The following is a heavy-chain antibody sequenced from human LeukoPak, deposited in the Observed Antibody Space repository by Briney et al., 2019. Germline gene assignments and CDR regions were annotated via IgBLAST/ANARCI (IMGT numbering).Heavy chain of an antibody. CDR2: ISGSGGST. V-gene: IGHV3-23*01. D-gene: IGHD3-10*01. CDR1: GFNVTSNY. CDR3: AKDVRYYYGSGSYPDY. J-gene: IGHJ4*02. Sequence: GGSLRLSCAASGFNVTSNYMSWVRQAPGKGLEWVSAISGSGGSTYYADSVKGRFTISRDNSKNTLYLQMNSLRAEDTAVYYCAKDVRYYYGSGSYPDYWGQGTLVTVSS.